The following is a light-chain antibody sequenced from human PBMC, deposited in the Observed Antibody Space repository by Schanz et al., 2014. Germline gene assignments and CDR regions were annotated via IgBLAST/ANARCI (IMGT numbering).Light chain of an antibody. Sequence: QSALTQPASVSGSPGQSITVSCTGTRSAVGGYDYVSWYQHHPGKAPKVIIYDVTNRPSGVSNRFSGSKSGNTASLTISGLLAEDEADYYCSSYTSTSTLIFGGGTKLTVL. V-gene: IGLV2-14*03. J-gene: IGLJ2*01. CDR2: DVT. CDR3: SSYTSTSTLI. CDR1: RSAVGGYDY.